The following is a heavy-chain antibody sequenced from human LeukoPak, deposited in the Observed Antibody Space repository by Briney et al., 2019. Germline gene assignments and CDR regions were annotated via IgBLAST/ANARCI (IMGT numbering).Heavy chain of an antibody. D-gene: IGHD2-8*01. CDR1: GYSLSDMS. V-gene: IGHV1-24*01. CDR2: SDSEDGDP. Sequence: ASGKVSCKVAGYSLSDMSVHWIRQAPGRGREWRGSSDSEDGDPVYAQKFDGRLTMTEDTSTDTAYMDLSSLRFEDTAVYYCASGNEVTLEGFALWGQGTMVTVS. J-gene: IGHJ3*01. CDR3: ASGNEVTLEGFAL.